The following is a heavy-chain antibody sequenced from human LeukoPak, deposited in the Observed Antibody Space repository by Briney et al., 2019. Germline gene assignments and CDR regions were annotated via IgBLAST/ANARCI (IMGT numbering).Heavy chain of an antibody. D-gene: IGHD4-17*01. CDR1: GYTFTSYG. V-gene: IGHV1-18*01. Sequence: GASVKVSCKASGYTFTSYGISWVRQAPGQGLEWMGWISAYNGNTNYAQKLQGRVTMTTDTSTSTAYMELRSLRSDDTAVYYCARAEKYYGDYESFDYWGQGTLVTVSS. CDR3: ARAEKYYGDYESFDY. CDR2: ISAYNGNT. J-gene: IGHJ4*02.